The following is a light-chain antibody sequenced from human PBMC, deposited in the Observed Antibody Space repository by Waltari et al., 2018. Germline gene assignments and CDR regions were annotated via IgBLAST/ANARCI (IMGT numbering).Light chain of an antibody. J-gene: IGLJ3*02. CDR3: QSYDNLNTV. V-gene: IGLV6-57*04. CDR1: RGSLAANF. Sequence: NFMLTQPHSVSESPGKTINISCTRSRGSLAANFVQRYQQGPGSAPTILIYDDNQRASGVPDRFSGSIDRSSNSASLTISALKPEDEADYYCQSYDNLNTVFGWGTKLTVL. CDR2: DDN.